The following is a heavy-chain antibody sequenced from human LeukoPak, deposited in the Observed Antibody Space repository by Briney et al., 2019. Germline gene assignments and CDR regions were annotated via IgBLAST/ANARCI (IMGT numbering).Heavy chain of an antibody. CDR1: GFTFSSYS. Sequence: GSLRLSCAASGFTFSSYSMNWVRQAPGKGLEWIGYIYYSGSTNYNPSLKSRVTISVDTSKNQFSLKLSSVTAADTAVYYCARGGYYYGSGSYLYYYYMDVWGKGTTVTVSS. CDR3: ARGGYYYGSGSYLYYYYMDV. J-gene: IGHJ6*03. D-gene: IGHD3-10*01. V-gene: IGHV4-59*01. CDR2: IYYSGST.